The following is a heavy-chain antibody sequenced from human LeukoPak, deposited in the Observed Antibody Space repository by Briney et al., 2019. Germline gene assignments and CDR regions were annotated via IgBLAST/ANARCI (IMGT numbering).Heavy chain of an antibody. V-gene: IGHV4-39*07. J-gene: IGHJ6*03. CDR2: IYYSGST. CDR1: GGSISSSSYY. D-gene: IGHD3-22*01. CDR3: ARGGAIVGGYYYYMDV. Sequence: SETLSLTCTVSGGSISSSSYYWGWIRQPPGKGLEWIGSIYYSGSTYYNPSLKSRVTISVDTSKNQFSLKLSSVTAADTAVYYCARGGAIVGGYYYYMDVWGKGTTVTVSS.